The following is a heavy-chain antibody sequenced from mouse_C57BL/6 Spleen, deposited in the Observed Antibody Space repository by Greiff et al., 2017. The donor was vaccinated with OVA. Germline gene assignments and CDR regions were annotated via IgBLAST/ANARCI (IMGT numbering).Heavy chain of an antibody. CDR1: GYTFTSYW. V-gene: IGHV1-59*01. D-gene: IGHD1-1*01. Sequence: QVQLQQPGAELVRPGTSVKLSCKASGYTFTSYWMHWVKQRPGQGLEWIGVIDPSDSYTNYNQKFKGKATLTVDTSSSTAYMQLSSLTSEDSAVYYCANYYGSGYGYFDVWGTGTTVTVSS. J-gene: IGHJ1*03. CDR2: IDPSDSYT. CDR3: ANYYGSGYGYFDV.